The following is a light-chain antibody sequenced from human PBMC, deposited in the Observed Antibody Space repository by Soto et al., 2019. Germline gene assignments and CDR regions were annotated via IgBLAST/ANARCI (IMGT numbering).Light chain of an antibody. V-gene: IGKV3-11*01. CDR3: QQWSNWPLT. Sequence: DIILTQSPDTLSLSPGERATLSCRASQNIRTFLAWYQQKPGQAPRLLISDASYRATGIPPRFSGSGSGTDFTLTISSLEPEDFAVYYCQQWSNWPLTFGPGTKVDVK. J-gene: IGKJ3*01. CDR2: DAS. CDR1: QNIRTF.